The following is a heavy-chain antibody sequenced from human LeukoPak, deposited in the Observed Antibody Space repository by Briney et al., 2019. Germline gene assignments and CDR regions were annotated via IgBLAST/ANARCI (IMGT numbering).Heavy chain of an antibody. Sequence: GGPLRLSCAASGLIFSGSWMNWVRQAPGKGLEWVATINPDGNKKGVADSVRGRFTISRDDAENSLYLQMNSLRAEDTAVYYCARDFAYKKFDYWGQGTLVTVSS. CDR2: INPDGNKK. J-gene: IGHJ4*02. D-gene: IGHD2-21*01. V-gene: IGHV3-7*03. CDR1: GLIFSGSW. CDR3: ARDFAYKKFDY.